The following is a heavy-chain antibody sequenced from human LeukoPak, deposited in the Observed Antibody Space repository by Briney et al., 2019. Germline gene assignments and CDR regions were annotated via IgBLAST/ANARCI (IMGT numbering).Heavy chain of an antibody. CDR3: ARSYGSGYYYSQGHLGY. CDR1: GYRFNSHW. CDR2: IYPGDSDA. J-gene: IGHJ4*02. Sequence: GESLKISCKASGYRFNSHWIGWVRQMPGKGLEWMGIIYPGDSDARYKPSFYGQVTISVDKSISTAYLQWSSLKASDTAMYYCARSYGSGYYYSQGHLGYWGQGTLVTVSS. V-gene: IGHV5-51*01. D-gene: IGHD3-22*01.